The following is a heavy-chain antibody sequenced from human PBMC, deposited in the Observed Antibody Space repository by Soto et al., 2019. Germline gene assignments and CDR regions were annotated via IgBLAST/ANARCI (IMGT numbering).Heavy chain of an antibody. J-gene: IGHJ2*01. V-gene: IGHV1-18*01. CDR1: GYTFSSYG. CDR3: ARDWQNCGSSSCYSWYFDL. Sequence: QIQLVQSGVEVKKPGDSVKVSCEASGYTFSSYGISWVRQAPGQGLEWMGWISPYNGHTNYAQNLQGRVTMTTDTSTSTAYMELRGLRSDDTAVYYCARDWQNCGSSSCYSWYFDLWGRGTLVTVSS. CDR2: ISPYNGHT. D-gene: IGHD2-2*02.